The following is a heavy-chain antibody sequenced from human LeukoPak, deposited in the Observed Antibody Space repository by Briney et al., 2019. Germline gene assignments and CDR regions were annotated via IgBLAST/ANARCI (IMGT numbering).Heavy chain of an antibody. D-gene: IGHD3-16*01. CDR2: VSGSTGDT. Sequence: GSLRLSCAASGINFDTYAMGLVRQAPGKGLEWVSSVSGSTGDTFYADSVQGRFTISRDNSRSTLYLQMNSLRVEDTAFYHCVCDWGLDYWGQGTLVTVSS. V-gene: IGHV3-23*01. CDR1: GINFDTYA. CDR3: VCDWGLDY. J-gene: IGHJ4*02.